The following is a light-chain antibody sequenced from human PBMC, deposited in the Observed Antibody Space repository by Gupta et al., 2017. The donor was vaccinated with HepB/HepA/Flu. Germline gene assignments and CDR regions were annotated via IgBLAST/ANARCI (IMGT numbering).Light chain of an antibody. CDR3: QQNYSTPPWT. CDR1: QSISVY. Sequence: DVQMTQPTPYLPALDLDRVTITCRSSQSISVYLNWYQQKPGKAPKLLINAASNSQSGVPLRFSGSGSGTDFTLTISSLQPEDFAAYYCQQNYSTPPWTFAPGTKVEI. CDR2: AAS. J-gene: IGKJ1*01. V-gene: IGKV1-39*01.